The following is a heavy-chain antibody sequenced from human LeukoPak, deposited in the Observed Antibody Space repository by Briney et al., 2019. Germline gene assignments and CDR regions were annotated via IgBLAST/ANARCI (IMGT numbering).Heavy chain of an antibody. Sequence: GEALMISCKGSGYSFTSCWIGWVRQLPGKGLEWMGIIYPGDCDTRYSTSFQGQVTISADKSISTAYLQWSSLKASDTAMYYCARLGQLPGVYFVYWGQGALVTASS. CDR2: IYPGDCDT. D-gene: IGHD6-6*01. V-gene: IGHV5-51*01. J-gene: IGHJ4*02. CDR3: ARLGQLPGVYFVY. CDR1: GYSFTSCW.